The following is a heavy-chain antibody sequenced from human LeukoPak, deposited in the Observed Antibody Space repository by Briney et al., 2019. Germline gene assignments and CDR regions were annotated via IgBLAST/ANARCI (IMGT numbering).Heavy chain of an antibody. Sequence: PGGSLRLSCAASGFTFSNYDMSWVRQAPGKGLEWVSRISRSGGTTYYADSVKGRFTISRDNSKNTLFLQMDSLRAEDTAVYYCPSLPHLEQRHLWGLGILVNVSS. J-gene: IGHJ5*02. V-gene: IGHV3-23*01. D-gene: IGHD3-3*01. CDR2: ISRSGGTT. CDR3: PSLPHLEQRHL. CDR1: GFTFSNYD.